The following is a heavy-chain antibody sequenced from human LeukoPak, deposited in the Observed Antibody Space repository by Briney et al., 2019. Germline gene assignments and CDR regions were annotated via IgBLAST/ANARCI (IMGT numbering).Heavy chain of an antibody. D-gene: IGHD1-14*01. CDR3: AGGGWAPENWFDP. CDR1: GYSFVLYG. Sequence: ASVKVSCKASGYSFVLYGISWVRQAPGQGPEWMGWISNYNGNTKYAQKFQGRVTITADESTSTAYMELSSLRSEDTAVYYCAGGGWAPENWFDPWGQETLVTVSS. J-gene: IGHJ5*02. CDR2: ISNYNGNT. V-gene: IGHV1-18*01.